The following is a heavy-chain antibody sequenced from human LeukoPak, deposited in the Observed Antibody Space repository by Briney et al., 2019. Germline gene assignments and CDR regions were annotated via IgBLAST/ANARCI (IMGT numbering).Heavy chain of an antibody. D-gene: IGHD3-22*01. CDR1: GLTISNNF. CDR3: AKDLGYHDSSGYRGSFDI. Sequence: GGSLRLSCAASGLTISNNFMGWVRQAPGKGLEWVSGISGSGGSTYYADSVKGRFTIQMNSLRAEDTAVYYCAKDLGYHDSSGYRGSFDIWGQGTMVTVFS. CDR2: ISGSGGST. J-gene: IGHJ3*02. V-gene: IGHV3-23*01.